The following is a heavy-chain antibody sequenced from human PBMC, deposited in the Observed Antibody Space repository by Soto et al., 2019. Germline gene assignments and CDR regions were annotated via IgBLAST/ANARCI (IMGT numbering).Heavy chain of an antibody. Sequence: GASVKVSCKASGGTFSSYAISWVRQALGQGLEWMGGIIPIFGTANYAQKFQGRVTITADESTSTAYMELSSLRSEDTAVYYCARADGVAISYYFDYWGQGTLVTVSS. D-gene: IGHD2-15*01. J-gene: IGHJ4*02. CDR1: GGTFSSYA. V-gene: IGHV1-69*13. CDR2: IIPIFGTA. CDR3: ARADGVAISYYFDY.